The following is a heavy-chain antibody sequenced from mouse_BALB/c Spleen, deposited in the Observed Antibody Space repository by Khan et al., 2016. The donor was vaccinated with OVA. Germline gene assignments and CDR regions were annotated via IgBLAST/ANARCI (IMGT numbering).Heavy chain of an antibody. D-gene: IGHD4-1*01. CDR3: ASHLTGSFAY. CDR1: GFTFSSYS. J-gene: IGHJ3*01. CDR2: ISSGGDYT. Sequence: EVELVESGGDLVKPGGSLKLSCAASGFTFSSYSMSWVRQTPDKWLEWVASISSGGDYTYYPDIVKGRFTISRDNAKNTLYLQMSSLKSEDTAMYYCASHLTGSFAYWGQGTLVTVSA. V-gene: IGHV5-6*01.